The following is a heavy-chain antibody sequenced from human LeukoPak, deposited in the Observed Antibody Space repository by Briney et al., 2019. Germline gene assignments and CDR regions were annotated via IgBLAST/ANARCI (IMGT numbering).Heavy chain of an antibody. CDR2: ISGSGGST. V-gene: IGHV3-23*01. J-gene: IGHJ3*02. Sequence: GGSLRLSCAASEFTFGSCSMNWVRQAPGKAPEWVSGISGSGGSTYSADSVKGRFTISRDNSKNTLYLQMNTLRAEDTAVYYCARSIYASGSFYTFDIWGQGTMVTVSS. CDR1: EFTFGSCS. CDR3: ARSIYASGSFYTFDI. D-gene: IGHD3-10*01.